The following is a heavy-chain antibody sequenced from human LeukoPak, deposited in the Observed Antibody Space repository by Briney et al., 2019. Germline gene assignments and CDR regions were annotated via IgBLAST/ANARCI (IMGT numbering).Heavy chain of an antibody. CDR1: GYTFTNYF. V-gene: IGHV1-46*01. Sequence: ASVKVSCKASGYTFTNYFMHWVRQAPGQGLEWMGLINPRRDSTGYAQKFQGRITMTTDMSTRTVYMELSSLESEDTAVYYCARRDCVGDCYSNWFDPWGQGTLVTVSS. CDR2: INPRRDST. CDR3: ARRDCVGDCYSNWFDP. J-gene: IGHJ5*02. D-gene: IGHD2-21*02.